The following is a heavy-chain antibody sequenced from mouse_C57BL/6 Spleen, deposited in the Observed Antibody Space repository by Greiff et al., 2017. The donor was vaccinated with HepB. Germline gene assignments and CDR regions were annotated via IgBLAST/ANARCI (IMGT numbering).Heavy chain of an antibody. CDR1: GYAFSSSW. Sequence: VQLQQSGPELVKPGASVKISCKASGYAFSSSWMNWVKQRPGKGLEWIGRIYPGDGDTNYNGKFKGKATLTADKSSSTAYMQLSSLTSEDSAVYFCARSPDSSGNYFDYWGQGTTLTVSS. D-gene: IGHD3-2*02. J-gene: IGHJ2*01. V-gene: IGHV1-82*01. CDR3: ARSPDSSGNYFDY. CDR2: IYPGDGDT.